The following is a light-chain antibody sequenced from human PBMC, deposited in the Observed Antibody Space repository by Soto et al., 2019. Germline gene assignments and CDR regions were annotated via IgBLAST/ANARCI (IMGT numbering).Light chain of an antibody. Sequence: DIQMTQSPFSLSASVGDRVTVTCRASQSIGRYLNWYQQKAGKAPKLLIYDASTLQTGVPSRFSGSESGTEFTLTICGLQPEDFATYYCQQSFTAPRTFGQGTKLEIQ. J-gene: IGKJ2*01. CDR2: DAS. V-gene: IGKV1-39*01. CDR3: QQSFTAPRT. CDR1: QSIGRY.